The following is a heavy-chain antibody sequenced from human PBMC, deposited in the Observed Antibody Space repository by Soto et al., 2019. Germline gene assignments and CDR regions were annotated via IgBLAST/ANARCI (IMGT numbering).Heavy chain of an antibody. Sequence: PSETLSLTCTVTGGSINSGDYFWTWIRQSPGEGLEWFGYMYSSGSTYYNPSLNSRITISADTSKNQFSLKLTSVTATDTAMYYCARLGVWGSYRPQYFDHWGQGTLVTVSS. D-gene: IGHD3-16*02. V-gene: IGHV4-30-4*01. CDR1: GGSINSGDYF. CDR2: MYSSGST. J-gene: IGHJ4*02. CDR3: ARLGVWGSYRPQYFDH.